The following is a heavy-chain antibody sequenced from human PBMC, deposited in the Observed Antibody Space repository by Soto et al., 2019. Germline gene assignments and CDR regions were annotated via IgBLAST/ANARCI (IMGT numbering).Heavy chain of an antibody. Sequence: EVQLVQSGAEVKKPGESLKISCKGSGYSFTNYWIGWVRQKPGKGLEWMGTIFPGDSDTRYSPSFQGQVTISADRSSRTPCLQCTSLTPSVTAMSYCPTPNPPLITRVSYYVLRYWYFALWGRGTLVTVPS. V-gene: IGHV5-51*01. CDR3: PTPNPPLITRVSYYVLRYWYFAL. D-gene: IGHD3-16*01. CDR2: IFPGDSDT. CDR1: GYSFTNYW. J-gene: IGHJ2*01.